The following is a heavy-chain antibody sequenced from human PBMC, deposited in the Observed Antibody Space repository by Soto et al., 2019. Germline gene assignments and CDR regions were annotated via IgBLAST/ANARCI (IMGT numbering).Heavy chain of an antibody. D-gene: IGHD4-17*01. J-gene: IGHJ4*02. CDR3: AKTASMTIRDGFDH. CDR1: GYTFNTYA. CDR2: LRESDHDP. V-gene: IGHV3-23*01. Sequence: PRRSLILSGAASGYTFNTYARRSVCQSPGKSQEWLQALRESDHDPYTAEYVKGRFTISRDNSKNTLYLQMNSLRAEDTALYYCAKTASMTIRDGFDHWVQGTLVTVSS.